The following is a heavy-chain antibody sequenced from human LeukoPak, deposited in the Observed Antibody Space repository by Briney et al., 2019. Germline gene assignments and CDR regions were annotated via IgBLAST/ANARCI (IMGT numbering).Heavy chain of an antibody. CDR2: ITPIFGTA. V-gene: IGHV1-69*13. CDR1: GGTFSSYA. Sequence: SVKVSCKASGGTFSSYAISWVRQAPGQGLEWMGGITPIFGTANYAQKFQGRVTVTADESTSTAYMELSSLRSEATAVYYCARAIRDYVWGSYRYGPLDYWGQGTLVTVSS. D-gene: IGHD3-16*02. J-gene: IGHJ4*02. CDR3: ARAIRDYVWGSYRYGPLDY.